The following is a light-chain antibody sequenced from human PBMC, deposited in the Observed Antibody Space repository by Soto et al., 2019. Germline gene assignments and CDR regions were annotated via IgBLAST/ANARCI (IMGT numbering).Light chain of an antibody. V-gene: IGKV3-15*01. Sequence: EIVMTQSPATLSVSPGERATLSCRASQSVRSNLAWYQQKPGQAPRLLIYGASTRATAIPARFSGSGSGTDFTLTISSLQSEDFAVYYCQQHNDWPYTFGQGTKLE. J-gene: IGKJ2*01. CDR3: QQHNDWPYT. CDR2: GAS. CDR1: QSVRSN.